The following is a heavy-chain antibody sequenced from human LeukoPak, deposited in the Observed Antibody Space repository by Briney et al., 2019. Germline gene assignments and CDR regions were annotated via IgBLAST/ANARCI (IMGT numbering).Heavy chain of an antibody. CDR1: GFIVSNNY. J-gene: IGHJ6*02. CDR3: ARDLLGRPYYYGMDV. V-gene: IGHV3-53*01. Sequence: GGSLRLSCAASGFIVSNNYMSWVRQAPGKGLDWVSVIYSDGSTYFADSVKGRFTISRDNSKNTLYLQMNSLRAEDTAVYYCARDLLGRPYYYGMDVWGQGTTVTVSS. D-gene: IGHD1-26*01. CDR2: IYSDGST.